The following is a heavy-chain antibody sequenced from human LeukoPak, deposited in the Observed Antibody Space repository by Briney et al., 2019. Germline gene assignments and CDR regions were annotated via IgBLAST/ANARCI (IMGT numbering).Heavy chain of an antibody. Sequence: SETLSLTCTVSGGSISSYYWSWIRQPARKGLEWIGRIYTSGSTNYNPSLKSRVTMSVDTSKNQFSLKLSSVTAADTAVYYCAREYSSSSWGAVYYFDYWGQGTLVVVSS. CDR1: GGSISSYY. D-gene: IGHD6-6*01. V-gene: IGHV4-4*07. CDR3: AREYSSSSWGAVYYFDY. J-gene: IGHJ4*02. CDR2: IYTSGST.